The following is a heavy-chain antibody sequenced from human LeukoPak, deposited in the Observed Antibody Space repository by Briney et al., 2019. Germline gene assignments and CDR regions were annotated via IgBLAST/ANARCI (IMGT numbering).Heavy chain of an antibody. D-gene: IGHD3-10*01. CDR1: GGTFSSYA. V-gene: IGHV1-69*13. CDR2: INPIFGTA. CDR3: ARGGSRVPTTLLWFGELLLFDY. J-gene: IGHJ4*02. Sequence: GASVKVSCKASGGTFSSYAISWVRQAPGQGLEWMGGINPIFGTANYAQKFQGRVTITADESTSTAYMELSSLRSEDTAVYYCARGGSRVPTTLLWFGELLLFDYWGQGTLVTVSS.